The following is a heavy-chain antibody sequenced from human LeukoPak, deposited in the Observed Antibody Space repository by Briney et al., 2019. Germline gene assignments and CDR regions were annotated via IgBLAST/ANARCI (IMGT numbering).Heavy chain of an antibody. D-gene: IGHD2-8*02. CDR2: INPNSGGT. CDR3: ARVLNEGGDYFDY. V-gene: IGHV1-2*06. CDR1: GYTFTSYG. J-gene: IGHJ4*02. Sequence: ASVKVSCKASGYTFTSYGISWARQAPGQGLEWMGRINPNSGGTNYAQKFQGRVTMTRDTSISTAYMELSRLRSNDTAVYYCARVLNEGGDYFDYWGQGTLVTVSS.